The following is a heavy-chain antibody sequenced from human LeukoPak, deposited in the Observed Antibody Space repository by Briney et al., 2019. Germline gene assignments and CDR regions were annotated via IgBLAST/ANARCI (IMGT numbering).Heavy chain of an antibody. CDR3: ARNQQLGGHSYYYYGMDA. Sequence: GGSLRLSCVASGFTFSTYALSWVRQAPGKGLEWVSAISSSGGSPYYADSVNGRFTISRDNSKNTLYLQMNSLRADDTAIYYCARNQQLGGHSYYYYGMDAWGQGTTVTVSS. V-gene: IGHV3-23*01. CDR1: GFTFSTYA. CDR2: ISSSGGSP. D-gene: IGHD3-16*01. J-gene: IGHJ6*02.